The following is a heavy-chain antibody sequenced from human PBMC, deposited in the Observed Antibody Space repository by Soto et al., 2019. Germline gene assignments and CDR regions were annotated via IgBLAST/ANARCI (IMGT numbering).Heavy chain of an antibody. D-gene: IGHD5-18*01. J-gene: IGHJ4*02. Sequence: PGGSLRLSCAASGFTFSSYAMSWVRQAPGKGLEWVSAISGRGGSTYYADSVRGRFTISRDNSKNKLYLQMHSLKAGDPDVYDFPLGYRYGLFDYWGQGTLVTVPS. CDR2: ISGRGGST. CDR1: GFTFSSYA. V-gene: IGHV3-23*01. CDR3: PLGYRYGLFDY.